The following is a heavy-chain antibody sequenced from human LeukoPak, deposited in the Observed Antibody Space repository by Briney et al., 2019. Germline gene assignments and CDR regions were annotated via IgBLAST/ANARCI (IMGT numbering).Heavy chain of an antibody. CDR1: GFTFSSYS. CDR2: ISSSSSTI. V-gene: IGHV3-48*04. D-gene: IGHD3-16*02. J-gene: IGHJ4*02. CDR3: ARVLGGVIVKPNDY. Sequence: PGGSLRLSCAASGFTFSSYSMNWVRQAPGKGLEWVSYISSSSSTIYYADSVKGRFTISRDNAKNSLYLQMNSLRAEDTAVYYCARVLGGVIVKPNDYWGQGTLVTVSS.